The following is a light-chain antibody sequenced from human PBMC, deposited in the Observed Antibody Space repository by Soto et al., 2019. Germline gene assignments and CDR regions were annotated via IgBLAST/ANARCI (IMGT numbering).Light chain of an antibody. V-gene: IGLV2-14*01. Sequence: QSALTQPASVSGSPGQSITISCTGTASDIGTYNYVSWYQQHPGKAPKLIIYEVTNRPSGVSDRFSGSKSDNTASLTISGLQAEDEADYYCSSYTSSSTNVFGTGNKLTVL. J-gene: IGLJ1*01. CDR1: ASDIGTYNY. CDR2: EVT. CDR3: SSYTSSSTNV.